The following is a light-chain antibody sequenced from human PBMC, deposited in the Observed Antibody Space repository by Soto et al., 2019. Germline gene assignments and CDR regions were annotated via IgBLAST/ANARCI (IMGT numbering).Light chain of an antibody. J-gene: IGLJ1*01. Sequence: VLTQPPSVSGAPGRRVTISCTGSSSNIGARYDVHWYQHLPGTAPKLLIYGDINRPSGVPDRFSGSKSGTSASLAIIGLQAEDEVDYYCQSYDSSLSGGVFGTGTKVTVL. V-gene: IGLV1-40*01. CDR2: GDI. CDR1: SSNIGARYD. CDR3: QSYDSSLSGGV.